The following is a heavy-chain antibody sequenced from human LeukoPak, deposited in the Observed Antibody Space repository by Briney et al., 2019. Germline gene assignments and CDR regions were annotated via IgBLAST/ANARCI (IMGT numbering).Heavy chain of an antibody. CDR3: AKGGDILRYFDWLIPSDY. D-gene: IGHD3-9*01. V-gene: IGHV3-23*01. Sequence: GGSLRLSCAASGFTFSSYAMSWVRQAPGKGLEWVSAISGSGGSTYYAASVKGRFTISRDNSKNTLYLQMNSLRAEDTAVYYCAKGGDILRYFDWLIPSDYWGQGTLVTVSS. J-gene: IGHJ4*02. CDR1: GFTFSSYA. CDR2: ISGSGGST.